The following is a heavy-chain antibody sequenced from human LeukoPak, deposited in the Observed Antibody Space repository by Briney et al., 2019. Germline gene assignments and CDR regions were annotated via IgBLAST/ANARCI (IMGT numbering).Heavy chain of an antibody. CDR1: GYTFTSYD. CDR2: MNPNSGNT. J-gene: IGHJ6*03. CDR3: ARGKGSRYYMDV. V-gene: IGHV1-8*01. Sequence: ASVKVSCKASGYTFTSYDINWVRQATGQGLEWMGWMNPNSGNTGYAQKFQGRVTMTRNTSISTAYMELSSLRSEDTAVYCCARGKGSRYYMDVWGKGTTVTISS.